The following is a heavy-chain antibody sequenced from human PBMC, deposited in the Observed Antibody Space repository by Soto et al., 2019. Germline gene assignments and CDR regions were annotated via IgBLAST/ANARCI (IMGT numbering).Heavy chain of an antibody. V-gene: IGHV3-23*01. CDR2: VSGSGGST. CDR3: AKEDTSFYYGMDV. D-gene: IGHD5-18*01. J-gene: IGHJ6*02. CDR1: GFTFSSYA. Sequence: EVQLLESGGGLVQPGGSLRLSCAASGFTFSSYAMRWVRQAPGKGLGWVSAVSGSGGSTYYADSVKGRFTISRDNSKNTLYLQMNSLRAEDTAVYYCAKEDTSFYYGMDVWGQGTTVTVAS.